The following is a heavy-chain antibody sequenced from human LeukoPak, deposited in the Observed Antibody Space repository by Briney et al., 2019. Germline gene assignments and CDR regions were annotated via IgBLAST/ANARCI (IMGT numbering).Heavy chain of an antibody. Sequence: SETLSLTCAVYVVSFSGYYWSWIRQPPGKGLEWIGEIDHSGNTNYYPSLESRVTISVDKSKNQFSLKLISVTAADTAIYYCARVRIQVGVNWFDPRGQGTLVTVSS. V-gene: IGHV4-34*01. CDR1: VVSFSGYY. CDR3: ARVRIQVGVNWFDP. D-gene: IGHD6-19*01. CDR2: IDHSGNT. J-gene: IGHJ5*02.